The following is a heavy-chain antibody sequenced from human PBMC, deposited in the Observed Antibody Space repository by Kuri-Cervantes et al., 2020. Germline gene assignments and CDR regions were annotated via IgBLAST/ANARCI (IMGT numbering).Heavy chain of an antibody. CDR1: GGSFSGYY. Sequence: SETLSLTCAVYGGSFSGYYWSWIRQPPGKGLEWIGEINHSGSTNYNPSLKSRVTISVDTSKNQFSLKLSSVTAADTAVYYCARGAIGYCSSTSCYRGRSSSKNWFDPWGQGTLVTVSS. V-gene: IGHV4-34*01. D-gene: IGHD2-2*01. J-gene: IGHJ5*02. CDR2: INHSGST. CDR3: ARGAIGYCSSTSCYRGRSSSKNWFDP.